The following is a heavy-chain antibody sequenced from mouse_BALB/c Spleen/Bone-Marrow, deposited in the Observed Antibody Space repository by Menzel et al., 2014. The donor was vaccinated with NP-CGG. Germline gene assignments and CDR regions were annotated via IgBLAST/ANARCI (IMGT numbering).Heavy chain of an antibody. J-gene: IGHJ3*01. D-gene: IGHD3-1*01. CDR1: GYSITSDYA. V-gene: IGHV3-2*02. CDR2: ISYSGST. CDR3: ARGGARATGWFAY. Sequence: EVQLQQSGPGLVKPSQSLSLTCTVTGYSITSDYAWNWIRQFPGNKLEWMGYISYSGSTSYNPSLKSRISITRDTSKNQFFLQSNSVTTEDTATYYCARGGARATGWFAYWGQGTLVTVSA.